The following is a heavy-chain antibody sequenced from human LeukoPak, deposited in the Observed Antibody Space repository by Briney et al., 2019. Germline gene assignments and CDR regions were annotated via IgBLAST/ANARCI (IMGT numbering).Heavy chain of an antibody. J-gene: IGHJ5*02. Sequence: GGSLRLSCAAPGFTFSSFGMHWVRQAPGKGLDWVAFIRYDGSNKYYADSVKGRFTISRDNSKNTLNLQMNSLRGDDTGVYYCAKDRGDYTDWFDPWGQGTLVTVSS. CDR1: GFTFSSFG. D-gene: IGHD4-17*01. CDR2: IRYDGSNK. CDR3: AKDRGDYTDWFDP. V-gene: IGHV3-30*02.